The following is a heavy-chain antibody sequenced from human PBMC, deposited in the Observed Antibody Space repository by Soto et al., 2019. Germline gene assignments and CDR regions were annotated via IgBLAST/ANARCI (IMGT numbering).Heavy chain of an antibody. D-gene: IGHD1-26*01. Sequence: GLFLRLWDAAPLLTFRSFAMSWMRQAPGKGLEWGSAISGSGGSTYYADSVKGRFTISRDNSKNTLYRQMNSLRADDPAVSSGAIYGTRAVGMDVWGQGTTVT. CDR3: AIYGTRAVGMDV. J-gene: IGHJ6*02. CDR1: LLTFRSFA. CDR2: ISGSGGST. V-gene: IGHV3-23*01.